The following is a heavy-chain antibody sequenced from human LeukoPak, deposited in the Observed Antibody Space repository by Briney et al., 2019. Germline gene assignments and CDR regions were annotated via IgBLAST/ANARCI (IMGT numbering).Heavy chain of an antibody. V-gene: IGHV4-34*01. J-gene: IGHJ5*02. D-gene: IGHD2-2*01. CDR1: GGTFSGYY. CDR2: INHSGST. Sequence: SETLSLTCAVYGGTFSGYYWSWIRQPPGKGLEWIGEINHSGSTNYNPSLKSRLTISVDTSKNQFSLKLSSVTAADTAVYYCARAIVVPAACRGVVAGEDERFDPWGQGTLVTVSS. CDR3: ARAIVVPAACRGVVAGEDERFDP.